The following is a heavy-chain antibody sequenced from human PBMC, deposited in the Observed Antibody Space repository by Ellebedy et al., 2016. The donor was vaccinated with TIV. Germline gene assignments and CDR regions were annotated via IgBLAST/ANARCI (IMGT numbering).Heavy chain of an antibody. J-gene: IGHJ6*02. Sequence: ASVKVSCKAAGYTFISYAMHWVRQAPGQRLEWMGWINAGNGNTKYSQKFQGRVTITRDTSASTAYMELSSLRSEDTAVYYCARATVTRYYYYYYGMDVWGQGTTVTVSS. V-gene: IGHV1-3*01. CDR1: GYTFISYA. D-gene: IGHD4-17*01. CDR3: ARATVTRYYYYYYGMDV. CDR2: INAGNGNT.